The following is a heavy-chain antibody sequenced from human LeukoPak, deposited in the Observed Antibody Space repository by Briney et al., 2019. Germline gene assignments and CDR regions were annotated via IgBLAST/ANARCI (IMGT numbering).Heavy chain of an antibody. D-gene: IGHD5-24*01. CDR2: INSDGSST. J-gene: IGHJ6*02. Sequence: GGSLGLSCAASGFTFSSYWMHWVRQAPGKGLVWVSRINSDGSSTSYADSVKGRFTISRDNAKNTLYLQMNSLRAEDTAVYYCAGEMATIRGGYYYYYGMDVWGQGTTVTVSS. V-gene: IGHV3-74*01. CDR3: AGEMATIRGGYYYYYGMDV. CDR1: GFTFSSYW.